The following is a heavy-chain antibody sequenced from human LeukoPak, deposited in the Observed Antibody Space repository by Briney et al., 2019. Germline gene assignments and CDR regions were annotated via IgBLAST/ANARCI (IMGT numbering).Heavy chain of an antibody. CDR3: ARDYAFDI. CDR2: IYYIGST. Sequence: SETLSLTCSVSGGSISSYYWSWIRQPPGKGLEWIGYIYYIGSTNYNPSLKSRVTISVDTSKNQFSLKLSSVTAADTAVYYCARDYAFDIWGQGTMVTVSS. V-gene: IGHV4-59*01. CDR1: GGSISSYY. J-gene: IGHJ3*02.